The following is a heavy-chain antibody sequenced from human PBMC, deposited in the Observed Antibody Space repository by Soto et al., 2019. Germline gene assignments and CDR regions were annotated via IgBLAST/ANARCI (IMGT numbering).Heavy chain of an antibody. J-gene: IGHJ5*02. CDR2: INPNSGGT. D-gene: IGHD2-15*01. V-gene: IGHV1-2*04. CDR1: GYTFTGYY. Sequence: QVQLVQSGAEVKKPGASVKVSCKASGYTFTGYYMHWVRQAPGQGLEWMGWINPNSGGTNYAQKFQGWVTMTRDTYISAAYMELSRRRSDDTAVYYCARGVVVAAEQDSPGWFDPWGQGTLVTVSS. CDR3: ARGVVVAAEQDSPGWFDP.